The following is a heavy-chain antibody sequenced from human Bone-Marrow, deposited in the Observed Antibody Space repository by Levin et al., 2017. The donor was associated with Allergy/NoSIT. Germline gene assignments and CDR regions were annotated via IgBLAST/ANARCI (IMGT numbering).Heavy chain of an antibody. J-gene: IGHJ4*02. CDR2: INWDGSSI. Sequence: QTGGSLRLSCAASGFTFDDYTMHWVRQTPGKGLEWVSRINWDGSSIVYADSVKGRFTISRDNAKNSLFLHMNSLRAEDTAFYYCAKTFYSSSSSGYFDYWGRGTQVTVSS. V-gene: IGHV3-9*01. CDR3: AKTFYSSSSSGYFDY. CDR1: GFTFDDYT. D-gene: IGHD6-6*01.